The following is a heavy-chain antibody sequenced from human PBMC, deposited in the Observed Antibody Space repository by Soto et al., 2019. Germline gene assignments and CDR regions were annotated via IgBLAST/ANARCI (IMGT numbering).Heavy chain of an antibody. CDR2: IYWADDK. CDR3: AHHSLGDAFDI. J-gene: IGHJ3*02. V-gene: IGHV2-5*02. D-gene: IGHD7-27*01. Sequence: QITLKEAGPTLVKPTQTLTLTCTFSGFSLSTSGVGVGWIRQPPGKALEWLALIYWADDKRYSPSLKSRLTITKDTSKNQVVLTMTNMDPVDTATYYCAHHSLGDAFDIWGQGTMVTVSS. CDR1: GFSLSTSGVG.